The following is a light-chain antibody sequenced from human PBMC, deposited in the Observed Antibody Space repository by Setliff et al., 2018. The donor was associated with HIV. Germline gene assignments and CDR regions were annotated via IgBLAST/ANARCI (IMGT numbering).Light chain of an antibody. CDR3: CSYVGSTASVV. CDR2: DVN. Sequence: QPALTQPASVSGSPGQSITISCTGTSSDVGGSNYVSWYQQFPGKAPKLILYDVNKRPSGVSSRFSGSKSGNTASLTISGLQAEDDAHYWCCSYVGSTASVVFGGGTKVTVL. V-gene: IGLV2-23*02. CDR1: SSDVGGSNY. J-gene: IGLJ2*01.